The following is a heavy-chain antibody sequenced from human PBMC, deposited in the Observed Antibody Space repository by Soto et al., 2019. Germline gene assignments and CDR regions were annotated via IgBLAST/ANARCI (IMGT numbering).Heavy chain of an antibody. V-gene: IGHV4-4*02. CDR1: GGSMSSSNW. J-gene: IGHJ4*02. CDR3: ARSEATGLDY. Sequence: TSETLSLTCTVSGGSMSSSNWLNWVRQSPGKGLGWIGEAHHSGRTNYNPSLKSRVTISVDKSKNHFSLKLSSVTAADTAVYYCARSEATGLDYWGQGTLVTVSS. D-gene: IGHD1-26*01. CDR2: AHHSGRT.